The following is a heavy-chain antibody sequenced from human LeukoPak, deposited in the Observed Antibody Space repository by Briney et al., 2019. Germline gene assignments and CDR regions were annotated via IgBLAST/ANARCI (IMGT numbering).Heavy chain of an antibody. Sequence: SVKVSCKASGGTFSSYAISWVRQAPGQGLEWMGGIIPIFGTANYAQKFQGRVTITTDESTSTAYMELSSLRSEDTAVYYCARARGTMVRGVIIDDAFDIWGQGTMVTVSS. CDR2: IIPIFGTA. CDR1: GGTFSSYA. CDR3: ARARGTMVRGVIIDDAFDI. V-gene: IGHV1-69*05. D-gene: IGHD3-10*01. J-gene: IGHJ3*02.